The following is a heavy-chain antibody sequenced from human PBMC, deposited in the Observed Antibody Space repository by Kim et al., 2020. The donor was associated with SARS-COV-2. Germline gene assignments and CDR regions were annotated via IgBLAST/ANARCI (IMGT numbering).Heavy chain of an antibody. CDR2: IYYSGST. Sequence: SETLSITCTVSGGSISSSSYYWGWIRQPPGKGLEWIGSIYYSGSTYYNPSLKSRVTISVDTSKNQFSLKLSSVTAADTAVYYCARHGGSSCDYWGQGTLVTVSS. CDR1: GGSISSSSYY. D-gene: IGHD6-13*01. CDR3: ARHGGSSCDY. V-gene: IGHV4-39*01. J-gene: IGHJ4*02.